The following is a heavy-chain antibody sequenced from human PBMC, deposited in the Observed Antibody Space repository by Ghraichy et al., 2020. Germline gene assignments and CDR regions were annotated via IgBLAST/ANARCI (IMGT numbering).Heavy chain of an antibody. V-gene: IGHV4-59*01. J-gene: IGHJ6*03. Sequence: SETLSLTCTVSGGSISSYYWSWIRQPPGKGLEWIGYIYYSGSTNYNPSLKSRVTISVDTSKNQFSLKLSSVTAADTAVYYCARTYYYYYYMDVWGKGTTVTVSS. CDR1: GGSISSYY. CDR2: IYYSGST. CDR3: ARTYYYYYYMDV.